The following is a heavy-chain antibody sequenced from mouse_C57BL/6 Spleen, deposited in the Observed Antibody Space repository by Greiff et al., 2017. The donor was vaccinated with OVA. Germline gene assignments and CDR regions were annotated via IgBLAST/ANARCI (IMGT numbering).Heavy chain of an antibody. CDR1: GYSITSGYY. CDR2: ISYDGSN. J-gene: IGHJ2*01. Sequence: DVQLQESGPGLVKPSQSLSLTCSVTGYSITSGYYWNWIRQFPGNKLEWMGYISYDGSNNYNPSLKNRISITRDTSKNQFFLKLNSVTTEDTATYYCASYYGSSLYFDYWGQGTTLTVSS. V-gene: IGHV3-6*01. CDR3: ASYYGSSLYFDY. D-gene: IGHD1-1*01.